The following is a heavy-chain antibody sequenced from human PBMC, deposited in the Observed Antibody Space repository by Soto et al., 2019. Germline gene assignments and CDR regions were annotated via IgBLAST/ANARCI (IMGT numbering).Heavy chain of an antibody. D-gene: IGHD5-12*01. Sequence: EVQLLESGGGLVQPGGSLRLSCAASGFTFSSYAMSWVRQAPGKGLEWVSSITGSAGSTYYADSVKGRFTISRDNSKNTLYLQMKSLRAEDPAVYYCAKVRDRWLRFDLGYWGQGTRVTVSS. CDR2: ITGSAGST. J-gene: IGHJ4*02. CDR1: GFTFSSYA. CDR3: AKVRDRWLRFDLGY. V-gene: IGHV3-23*01.